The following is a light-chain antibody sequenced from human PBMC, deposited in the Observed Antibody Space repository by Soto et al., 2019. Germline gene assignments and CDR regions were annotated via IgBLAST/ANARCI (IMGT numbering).Light chain of an antibody. V-gene: IGKV2-28*01. J-gene: IGKJ1*01. CDR1: QSLLYSNGYNY. CDR3: MQALQART. CDR2: LGS. Sequence: DIVMTQSPLSLSVTPGEPASISCRSIQSLLYSNGYNYLDWYLQKPGQSPQLLIYLGSNRASGVPDRFSGSGSGTDFTLKISRVEAEDVGVYFCMQALQARTFGQGTKVEIK.